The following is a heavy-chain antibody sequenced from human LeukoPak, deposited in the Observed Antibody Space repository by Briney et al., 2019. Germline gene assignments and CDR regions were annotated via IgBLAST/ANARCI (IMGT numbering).Heavy chain of an antibody. CDR3: ARPSYYYDSSGSGAFDI. D-gene: IGHD3-22*01. CDR1: GYTFTSYG. Sequence: EASVKVSCKASGYTFTSYGISWVRQAPGQGLEWMGWISAYNGNTNYAQKLQGRVTMTTDTSTSTAYMGLRSLRSDDTAVYYCARPSYYYDSSGSGAFDIWGQGTMVTVSS. J-gene: IGHJ3*02. CDR2: ISAYNGNT. V-gene: IGHV1-18*01.